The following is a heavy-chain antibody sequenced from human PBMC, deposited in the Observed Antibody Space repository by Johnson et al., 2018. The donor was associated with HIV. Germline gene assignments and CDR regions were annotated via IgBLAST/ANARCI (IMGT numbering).Heavy chain of an antibody. CDR3: ARGNGLHSSGDDAFDI. CDR1: GFAFSDYY. V-gene: IGHV3-11*04. Sequence: QVQLVESGGGLVKPGGSLRLSCAASGFAFSDYYMSWIRQAPGRGLEWVSYITSSGSTKYYAVSVKGRFTISRDNSKNTLYLQMNSLLPEDTAVYYCARGNGLHSSGDDAFDIWGQGTMVTVSS. J-gene: IGHJ3*02. CDR2: ITSSGSTK. D-gene: IGHD6-19*01.